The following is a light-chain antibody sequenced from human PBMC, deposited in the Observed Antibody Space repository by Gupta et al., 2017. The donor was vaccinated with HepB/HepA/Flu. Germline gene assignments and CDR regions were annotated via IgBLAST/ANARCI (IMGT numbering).Light chain of an antibody. V-gene: IGLV2-14*03. CDR1: SSDY. CDR2: NVS. Sequence: QSALTQPASLSGSPGQSITISCTGTSSDYVSWYQQYPGKAPKLLIYNVSDRPSGVSHRFSGSKSGNTASLSISGLQTEDEAYYYCSSCTTSNTYFFGTGTKVTVL. J-gene: IGLJ1*01. CDR3: SSCTTSNTYF.